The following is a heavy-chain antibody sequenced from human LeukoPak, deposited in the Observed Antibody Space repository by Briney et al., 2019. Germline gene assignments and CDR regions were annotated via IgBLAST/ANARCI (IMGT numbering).Heavy chain of an antibody. CDR1: GFIFSSYS. D-gene: IGHD3-3*01. CDR2: ISSSSSYI. J-gene: IGHJ4*02. CDR3: ARDQIRFLEWLPLDY. Sequence: GGSLRLSCAASGFIFSSYSMNWVRQAPGKGLEWVSSISSSSSYIYYADSVKGRFTISRDNAKNSLYLQMNSLRAEDTAVYYCARDQIRFLEWLPLDYWGQGTLVTVSS. V-gene: IGHV3-21*01.